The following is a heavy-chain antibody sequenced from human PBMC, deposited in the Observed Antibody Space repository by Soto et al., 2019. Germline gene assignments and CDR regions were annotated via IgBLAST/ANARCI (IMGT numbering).Heavy chain of an antibody. Sequence: QVQLQESGPGLVKPSQTLPLTCTVSGGSISSGGYYWSWIRQHPGKGLEWFGYIYYSGSTYYNPSRRRRVAISVDTAKNQFSLKLSSVTAADTAVYYCARSPEATVTAFDYWGQGTLVTVSS. CDR3: ARSPEATVTAFDY. D-gene: IGHD4-17*01. J-gene: IGHJ4*02. CDR1: GGSISSGGYY. CDR2: IYYSGST. V-gene: IGHV4-31*03.